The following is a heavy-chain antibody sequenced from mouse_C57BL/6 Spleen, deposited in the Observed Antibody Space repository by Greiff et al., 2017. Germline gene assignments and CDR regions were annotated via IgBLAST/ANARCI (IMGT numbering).Heavy chain of an antibody. CDR2: IYPGDGDT. CDR3: TRDGVYYDYDEGVDY. Sequence: QVQLQQSGAELVKPGASVKISCKASGYAFSSYWMNWVKQRPGKGLEWIGQIYPGDGDTNYNGKFKGKATLTADKSSSTAYMQLSSLTSEDSAVXFCTRDGVYYDYDEGVDYWGQGTTLTVSS. D-gene: IGHD2-4*01. V-gene: IGHV1-80*01. CDR1: GYAFSSYW. J-gene: IGHJ2*01.